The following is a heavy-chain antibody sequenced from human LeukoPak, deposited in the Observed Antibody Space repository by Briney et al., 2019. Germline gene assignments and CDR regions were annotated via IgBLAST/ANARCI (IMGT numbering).Heavy chain of an antibody. J-gene: IGHJ6*02. CDR2: INPNSGGT. Sequence: ASVKVSCKASGYTFTGYYMHWVRQAPGQGLEWMGWINPNSGGTNYAQKLQGRVTMTRDTSISTAYMELSRLRSDDTAVYYCARERITIFDYGMDVWGQGTTVTVSS. D-gene: IGHD3-3*01. CDR1: GYTFTGYY. V-gene: IGHV1-2*02. CDR3: ARERITIFDYGMDV.